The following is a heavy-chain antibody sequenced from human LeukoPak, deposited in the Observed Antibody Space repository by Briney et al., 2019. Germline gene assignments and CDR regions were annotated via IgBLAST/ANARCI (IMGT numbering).Heavy chain of an antibody. V-gene: IGHV3-21*01. Sequence: PGGSLRLSCAASGFIFSAYSMNWVRQAPGKGLEWVSSIKSGSSHISYANSVRGRFTISRDNGQNSLYLQINSLRVEDTAVYYCARGVVPAAFDIWGQGTMVTVSS. CDR2: IKSGSSHI. J-gene: IGHJ3*02. CDR3: ARGVVPAAFDI. D-gene: IGHD2-2*01. CDR1: GFIFSAYS.